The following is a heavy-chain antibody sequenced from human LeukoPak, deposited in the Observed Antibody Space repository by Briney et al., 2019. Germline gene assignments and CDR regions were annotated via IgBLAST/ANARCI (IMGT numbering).Heavy chain of an antibody. CDR3: GRSTHSSGQWEY. V-gene: IGHV4-59*01. CDR1: GGSIGSYY. CDR2: IYFTGST. J-gene: IGHJ4*02. D-gene: IGHD6-25*01. Sequence: SETLSLTCTVSGGSIGSYYWHWIRQPPGKGLEGIGYIYFTGSTNYNPSLESRVTISVDTSKNQFSLKCNAVAAADTVIFYCGRSTHSSGQWEYWGQGTLVTVFS.